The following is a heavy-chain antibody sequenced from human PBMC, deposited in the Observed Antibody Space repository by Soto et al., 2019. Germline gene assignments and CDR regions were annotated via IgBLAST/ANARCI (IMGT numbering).Heavy chain of an antibody. V-gene: IGHV2-5*02. CDR1: GFSLSTYHVG. J-gene: IGHJ4*02. CDR3: AHAGDYDLLTFDH. CDR2: VYWDDDK. D-gene: IGHD4-17*01. Sequence: QITLKESGPTLVRPAQTLTLTCDFSGFSLSTYHVGVAWIRQPPGKALEWLALVYWDDDKRYSPSLKDRLVISKDTSSNQVVLTITNVAPGDTATYFCAHAGDYDLLTFDHWGPGTLVTVSS.